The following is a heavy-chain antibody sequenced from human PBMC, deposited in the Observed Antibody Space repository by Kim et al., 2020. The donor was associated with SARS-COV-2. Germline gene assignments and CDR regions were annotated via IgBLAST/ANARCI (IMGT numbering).Heavy chain of an antibody. D-gene: IGHD2-15*01. V-gene: IGHV4-31*02. J-gene: IGHJ6*02. Sequence: GSTYCNPSLKSRVTIAVDTSKNQFSVKLSSVTAADTAVYYWARNSPIPDVWGQGTTVTVSS. CDR2: GST. CDR3: ARNSPIPDV.